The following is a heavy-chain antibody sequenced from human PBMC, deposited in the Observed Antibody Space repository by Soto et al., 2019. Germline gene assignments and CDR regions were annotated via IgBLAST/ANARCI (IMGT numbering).Heavy chain of an antibody. CDR2: ISGSGGST. Sequence: GGSLRLSCAASGFTFSSYAMSWVRQAPGKGLEWVSAISGSGGSTYYADSVKGRFTISRDNSKSTLYLQVDSLRPEDAAVYYCARDPKTSGGQHWAFNYFDSWGQGTLVTVSS. CDR1: GFTFSSYA. CDR3: ARDPKTSGGQHWAFNYFDS. J-gene: IGHJ4*02. D-gene: IGHD7-27*01. V-gene: IGHV3-23*01.